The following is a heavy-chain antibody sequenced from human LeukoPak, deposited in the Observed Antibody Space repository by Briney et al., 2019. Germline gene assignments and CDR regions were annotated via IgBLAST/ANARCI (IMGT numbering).Heavy chain of an antibody. J-gene: IGHJ3*02. CDR1: GLTFSSYA. CDR3: AKGDGYNSAFDI. Sequence: GGSLRLSCAASGLTFSSYAMSWVRQAPGKGLEWVSGISGSGGTIYYADSVKGRFSISRDNSKNTLYLQMNSLRVEDTAVYYCAKGDGYNSAFDIWGQGTMVTVSS. D-gene: IGHD5-24*01. CDR2: ISGSGGTI. V-gene: IGHV3-23*01.